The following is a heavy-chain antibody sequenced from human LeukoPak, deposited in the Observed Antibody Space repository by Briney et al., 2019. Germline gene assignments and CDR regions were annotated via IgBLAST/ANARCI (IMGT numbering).Heavy chain of an antibody. CDR2: IYYSGNT. Sequence: SEPLSLTCTVSGGSISSYYWSWIRQPPGKGLEWIGYIYYSGNTNYHPSLKSRVTISVDTSKIQFSLKLSSVTAADTAVYYCARPRIGGGFDPWGQGTLVTVS. D-gene: IGHD2-21*01. V-gene: IGHV4-59*08. J-gene: IGHJ5*02. CDR1: GGSISSYY. CDR3: ARPRIGGGFDP.